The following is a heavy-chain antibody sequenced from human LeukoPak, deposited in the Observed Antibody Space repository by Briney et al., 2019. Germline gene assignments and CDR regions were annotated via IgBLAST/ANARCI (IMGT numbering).Heavy chain of an antibody. V-gene: IGHV3-23*01. CDR3: AKDGDFWSGYLDY. D-gene: IGHD3-3*01. CDR2: ISGSGGST. Sequence: GGSLRLSCAGSGFTFSSYAMSWVRQAPGKGLEWVSGISGSGGSTYYADSVKGRFTISRDNSKNTLYLQMNSLRAEDTAVYYCAKDGDFWSGYLDYWGQGTLVTVSS. CDR1: GFTFSSYA. J-gene: IGHJ4*02.